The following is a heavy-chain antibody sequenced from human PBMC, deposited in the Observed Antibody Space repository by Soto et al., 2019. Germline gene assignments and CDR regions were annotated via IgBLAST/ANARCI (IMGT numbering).Heavy chain of an antibody. CDR1: GFTFSSYG. CDR3: ARDLSGYSSGYFDY. V-gene: IGHV3-33*01. CDR2: IWYDGSNK. D-gene: IGHD6-19*01. J-gene: IGHJ4*02. Sequence: GGSLRLSWAASGFTFSSYGMHWVRQAPGKGLEWVAVIWYDGSNKYYADSVKGRFTISRDNSKNTLYLQMNSLRAEDTAVYYCARDLSGYSSGYFDYWGQGTLVTVSS.